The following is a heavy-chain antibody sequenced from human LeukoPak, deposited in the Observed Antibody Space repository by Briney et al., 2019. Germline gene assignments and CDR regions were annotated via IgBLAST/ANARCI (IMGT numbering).Heavy chain of an antibody. CDR1: GYTFTSYY. CDR3: ARTPLIAAAGGGSYHFDY. J-gene: IGHJ4*02. D-gene: IGHD6-13*01. Sequence: ASVKVSCKASGYTFTSYYMHWVRQAPGQGLEWMGIINPSGGSTSYAQKFQGRVTITADKSTSTAYMELSSLRSEDTAVYYCARTPLIAAAGGGSYHFDYWGQGTLVTVSS. CDR2: INPSGGST. V-gene: IGHV1-46*01.